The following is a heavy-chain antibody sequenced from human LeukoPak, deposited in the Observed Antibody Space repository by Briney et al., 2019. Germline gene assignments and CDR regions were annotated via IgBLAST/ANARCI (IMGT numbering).Heavy chain of an antibody. D-gene: IGHD3-3*01. CDR3: ASVRFLEWLSPFDY. J-gene: IGHJ4*02. V-gene: IGHV3-30*02. Sequence: GGSLRLSCAASGFTFSSYGMHWVRQAPGKGLEWVAFIRYDGSNKYYADSVKGRFTISRDNSKNTLYLQMNSLRAEDTAVYYCASVRFLEWLSPFDYWGQGTLVTVSS. CDR2: IRYDGSNK. CDR1: GFTFSSYG.